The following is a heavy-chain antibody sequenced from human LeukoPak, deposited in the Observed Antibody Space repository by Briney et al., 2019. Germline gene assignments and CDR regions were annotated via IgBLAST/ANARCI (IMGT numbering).Heavy chain of an antibody. V-gene: IGHV3-30-3*01. J-gene: IGHJ4*02. CDR2: ISYDGSNK. D-gene: IGHD2-2*01. CDR3: ARSTSHYFDF. Sequence: PGRSLRLSCAASGFTFSSYAMHWVRQAPGKGLEWVALISYDGSNKYYADSVKGGFTISRDNSKNMLYLQMNSLRAEDTAVYFCARSTSHYFDFWGQGTLVTVSS. CDR1: GFTFSSYA.